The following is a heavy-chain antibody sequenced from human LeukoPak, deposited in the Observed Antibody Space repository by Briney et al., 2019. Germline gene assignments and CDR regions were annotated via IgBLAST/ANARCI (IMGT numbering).Heavy chain of an antibody. D-gene: IGHD6-19*01. Sequence: GGSLRLSCAASGFTVSSNYMSWVRQAPGKGLEWVSVIYSGGSTYYADSVKGRFTISRDNSKNTLYLQMNSLRAEDTAVYYCAREDRVAGTYFDYWGQGTLVTVSS. J-gene: IGHJ4*02. CDR1: GFTVSSNY. CDR3: AREDRVAGTYFDY. V-gene: IGHV3-53*01. CDR2: IYSGGST.